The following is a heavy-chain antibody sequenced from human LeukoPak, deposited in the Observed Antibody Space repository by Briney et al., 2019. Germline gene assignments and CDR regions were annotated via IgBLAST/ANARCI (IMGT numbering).Heavy chain of an antibody. J-gene: IGHJ4*02. CDR2: INHSGST. CDR1: GGSFSGYY. V-gene: IGHV4-34*01. CDR3: ARGPRSSWYLDY. D-gene: IGHD6-13*01. Sequence: SGTLSLTCAVYGGSFSGYYWSWIRQPPGKGLEWIGEINHSGSTNYNPSLKSRVTISVDTSKNQFSLKLSSVTAADTAVYYCARGPRSSWYLDYWGQGTLVTVSS.